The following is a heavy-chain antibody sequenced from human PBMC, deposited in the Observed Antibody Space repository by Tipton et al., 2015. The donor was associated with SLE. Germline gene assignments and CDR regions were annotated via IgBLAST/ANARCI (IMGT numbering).Heavy chain of an antibody. Sequence: QSGPEVKKPGASVKVSCKASGYTFTGYYMHWVRQAPGQGLEWMGWINPNSGGTNYAQKFQGRGTMTRDTSISTDYMELSRLRSDDTAVYYCARFLTGEGGAFEIWGQGTMVAVSS. CDR3: ARFLTGEGGAFEI. D-gene: IGHD7-27*01. CDR2: INPNSGGT. J-gene: IGHJ3*02. V-gene: IGHV1-2*02. CDR1: GYTFTGYY.